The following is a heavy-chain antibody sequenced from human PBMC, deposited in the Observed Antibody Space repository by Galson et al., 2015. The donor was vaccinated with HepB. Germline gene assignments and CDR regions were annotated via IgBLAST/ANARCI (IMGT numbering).Heavy chain of an antibody. V-gene: IGHV3-66*01. CDR3: ARGREWELLGGAFDI. CDR2: IYSGGST. D-gene: IGHD1-26*01. Sequence: SLRLSCAASGFTVSSNYMSWVRQAPGKGLEWVSVIYSGGSTYYADSVKGRFTISRDNSKNTLYLQMNSLRAEDTAVYYCARGREWELLGGAFDIWGQGTMVTVSS. J-gene: IGHJ3*02. CDR1: GFTVSSNY.